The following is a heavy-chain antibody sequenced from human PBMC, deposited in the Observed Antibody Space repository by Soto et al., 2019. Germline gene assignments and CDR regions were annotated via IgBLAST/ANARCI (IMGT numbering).Heavy chain of an antibody. CDR3: AREVYYDFLSGFNTHPYYFDD. CDR1: GFTFSRHT. D-gene: IGHD3-3*01. J-gene: IGHJ4*02. V-gene: IGHV3-30-3*01. CDR2: ISDDGSNT. Sequence: QVQLVESEGGVVQPGRSLRLSCAASGFTFSRHTMHWVRQAPGKGLEWVAAISDDGSNTYYADSVKGRFTISRDNSKNTVYLQMNSLSSEDTAVQHCAREVYYDFLSGFNTHPYYFDDWGQGTLVTVSS.